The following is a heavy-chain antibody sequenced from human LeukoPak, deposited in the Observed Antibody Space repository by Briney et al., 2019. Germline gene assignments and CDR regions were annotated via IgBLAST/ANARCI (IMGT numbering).Heavy chain of an antibody. CDR3: ARAGPIVVVPAAITVSSGWFDP. D-gene: IGHD2-2*01. J-gene: IGHJ5*02. CDR1: GYTFTGYY. V-gene: IGHV1-2*02. CDR2: INPNSGGT. Sequence: GASVKVSCKASGYTFTGYYMHWVRQAPGQGLEWMGWINPNSGGTNYAQKFQGRVTMTRDTSISTAYMELSRLRSDDTAVYYCARAGPIVVVPAAITVSSGWFDPWGQGTLVTVSS.